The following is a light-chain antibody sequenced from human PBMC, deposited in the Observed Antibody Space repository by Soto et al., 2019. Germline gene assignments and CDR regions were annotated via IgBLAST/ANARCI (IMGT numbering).Light chain of an antibody. V-gene: IGKV1-5*01. CDR2: DAS. CDR1: QSVSNW. J-gene: IGKJ1*01. Sequence: DIQMTQSPSTLSASVGDRVTITCRASQSVSNWLAWYQQKPGRAPQLLIYDASSLESGVPSRFSGGGSETEFTLTISSLQPDDVATYYCQHYHDYPWTFGQGTKVEIK. CDR3: QHYHDYPWT.